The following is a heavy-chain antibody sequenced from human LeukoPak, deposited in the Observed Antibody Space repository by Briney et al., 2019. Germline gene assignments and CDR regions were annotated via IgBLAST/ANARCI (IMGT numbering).Heavy chain of an antibody. J-gene: IGHJ5*02. D-gene: IGHD3-10*01. CDR2: IYHSGST. CDR1: GYSISSGYY. V-gene: IGHV4-38-2*02. Sequence: PSETLSLTCTVSGYSISSGYYWGWIRQPPGKGQEWIGSIYHSGSTYYNPSLKSRVTISVDTSKNQFSLKLSSVTAADTAVYYCARNYYGSGSYYFNWFDPWGQGTLVTVSS. CDR3: ARNYYGSGSYYFNWFDP.